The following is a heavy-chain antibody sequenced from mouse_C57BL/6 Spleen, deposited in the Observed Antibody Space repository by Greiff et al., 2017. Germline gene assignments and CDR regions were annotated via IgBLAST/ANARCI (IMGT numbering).Heavy chain of an antibody. D-gene: IGHD2-3*01. CDR2: IYPGDGDT. V-gene: IGHV1-82*01. J-gene: IGHJ3*01. CDR3: ARSGGYDRIFFAY. CDR1: GYAFSSSW. Sequence: QVQLQQSGPELVKPGASVKISCKASGYAFSSSWMNWVKQRPGKGLEWIGRIYPGDGDTNYNGKFKGKATLTADKSSSTAYMQLSSLISEDSAVYFCARSGGYDRIFFAYWGQGTLVTVSA.